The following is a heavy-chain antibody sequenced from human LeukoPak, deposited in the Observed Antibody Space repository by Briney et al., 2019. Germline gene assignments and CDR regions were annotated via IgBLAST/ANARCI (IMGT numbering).Heavy chain of an antibody. Sequence: ASVKVSCKASGYTFTSYGISWARQAPGQGLEWMGWISAYNGNTNYAQKLQGRVTMTTDTSTSTAYMELRSLRSEDTAVYYCATVGHRLELRHWGQGTLVTVSS. CDR3: ATVGHRLELRH. CDR1: GYTFTSYG. CDR2: ISAYNGNT. V-gene: IGHV1-18*01. D-gene: IGHD1-7*01. J-gene: IGHJ4*02.